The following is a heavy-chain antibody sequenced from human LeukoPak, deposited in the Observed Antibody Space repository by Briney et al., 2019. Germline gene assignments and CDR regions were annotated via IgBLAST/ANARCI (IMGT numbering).Heavy chain of an antibody. J-gene: IGHJ4*02. CDR3: ARSIYNDQGTFDY. CDR2: VYYSGTT. D-gene: IGHD3-16*02. Sequence: SETLSLTCTVSGGYISGCYWTWIRQPPGKGLEWMANVYYSGTTNIHSSLKSRLIVSLDMSKNKFSLNLTSVTAADTAVYYCARSIYNDQGTFDYWGQGAPVTVSS. V-gene: IGHV4-59*01. CDR1: GGYISGCY.